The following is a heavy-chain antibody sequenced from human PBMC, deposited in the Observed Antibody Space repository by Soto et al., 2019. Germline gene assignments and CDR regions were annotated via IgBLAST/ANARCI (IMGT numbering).Heavy chain of an antibody. CDR3: AKDYYDSSGYTDY. J-gene: IGHJ4*02. CDR2: ISYDGSNK. V-gene: IGHV3-30*18. CDR1: GFTFSSYG. Sequence: LRLSCAASGFTFSSYGMHWVRQAPGKGLEWVAVISYDGSNKYYADSVKGRFTISRDNSKNTLYLQMNSLRAEDTAVYYCAKDYYDSSGYTDYWGQATLVTGSS. D-gene: IGHD3-22*01.